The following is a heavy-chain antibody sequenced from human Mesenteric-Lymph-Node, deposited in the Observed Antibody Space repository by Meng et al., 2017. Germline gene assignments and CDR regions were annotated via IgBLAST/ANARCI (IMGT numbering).Heavy chain of an antibody. CDR3: VKGVRAVINQPSDY. CDR2: ISGSGGST. D-gene: IGHD3-10*01. V-gene: IGHV3-23*01. Sequence: RSLRLSCAASGFTFSSYAMSWVRQAPGKGLEWVSVISGSGGSTYYADPVKGRFTISRDNSKNTLYLQMNSLRADDTAVYYCVKGVRAVINQPSDYWGQGTLVTVSS. CDR1: GFTFSSYA. J-gene: IGHJ4*02.